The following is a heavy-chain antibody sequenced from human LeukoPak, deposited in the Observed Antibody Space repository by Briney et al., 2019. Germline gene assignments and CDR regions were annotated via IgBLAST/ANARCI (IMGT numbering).Heavy chain of an antibody. CDR1: GFTFSSYA. D-gene: IGHD3-22*01. CDR3: SKEITMIVVVIHRRLNCFDP. V-gene: IGHV3-23*01. CDR2: ISGSGGST. Sequence: GGSLRLSCAASGFTFSSYAMSWVRQAPGKGLEWVSAISGSGGSTYYADSVKGRFTISRDNSKNTLYLQMNSLRAEDTAVYYCSKEITMIVVVIHRRLNCFDPWGQGTLVTVSS. J-gene: IGHJ5*02.